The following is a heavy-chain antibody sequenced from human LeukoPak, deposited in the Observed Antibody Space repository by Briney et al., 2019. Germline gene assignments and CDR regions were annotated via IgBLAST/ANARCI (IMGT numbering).Heavy chain of an antibody. CDR3: ARRGYSSSWYWYFDL. CDR1: GGSISSSSYY. V-gene: IGHV4-39*01. Sequence: SETLSLTCTVSGGSISSSSYYWGWIRQPPGKGLEWIGGIYYSGSTYYNPSLKSRVTISVDTSKNQFSLKLSSVTAADTAVYYCARRGYSSSWYWYFDLWGRGTLVTVSS. D-gene: IGHD6-13*01. J-gene: IGHJ2*01. CDR2: IYYSGST.